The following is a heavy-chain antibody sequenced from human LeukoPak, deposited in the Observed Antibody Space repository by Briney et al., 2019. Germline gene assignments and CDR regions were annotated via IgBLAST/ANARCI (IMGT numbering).Heavy chain of an antibody. Sequence: SETLSLTCAVYGGSFSGYYWGWIRQPPGKGLEWIGEINHSGSTNYNPSLKSRVTISVDTSKNEFSLKLSSVTAADTAVYYCARDILTGYYLDYWGQGTLVTVSS. J-gene: IGHJ4*02. CDR3: ARDILTGYYLDY. V-gene: IGHV4-34*01. CDR1: GGSFSGYY. D-gene: IGHD3-9*01. CDR2: INHSGST.